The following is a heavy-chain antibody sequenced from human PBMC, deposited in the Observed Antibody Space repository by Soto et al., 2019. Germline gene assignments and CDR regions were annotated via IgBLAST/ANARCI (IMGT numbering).Heavy chain of an antibody. CDR1: GYSISSGYC. CDR3: ARDRVGYSGYYWDY. D-gene: IGHD5-12*01. V-gene: IGHV4-38-2*02. Sequence: AETLSLTCAVSGYSISSGYCWGWVRQPPGKGLEWIATIYHTGSTYYNPSLKSRVALSVDTSKNQFSLKLSSVTAADTAVYYCARDRVGYSGYYWDYWGQGTPVTVSP. CDR2: IYHTGST. J-gene: IGHJ4*02.